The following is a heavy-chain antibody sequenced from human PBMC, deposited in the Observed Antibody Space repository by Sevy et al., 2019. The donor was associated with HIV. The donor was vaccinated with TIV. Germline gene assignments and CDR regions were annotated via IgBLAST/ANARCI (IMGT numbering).Heavy chain of an antibody. V-gene: IGHV3-30-3*01. CDR2: ISYDGSNK. CDR3: AGDPGHSGSYYIFDY. D-gene: IGHD1-26*01. CDR1: GFTFSSYA. Sequence: GGSLRLSCAASGFTFSSYAMHWVRQAPGKGLEWVAVISYDGSNKYYADSVKGRFTISRDNSKNTLYLQMNSLRAEDTAVYYCAGDPGHSGSYYIFDYWGQGTLVTVSS. J-gene: IGHJ4*02.